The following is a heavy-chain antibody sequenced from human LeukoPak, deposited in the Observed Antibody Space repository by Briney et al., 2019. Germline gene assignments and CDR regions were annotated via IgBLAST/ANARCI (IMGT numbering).Heavy chain of an antibody. J-gene: IGHJ6*02. CDR1: GVTLSSFT. D-gene: IGHD3-10*01. Sequence: GGSLRLSCAASGVTLSSFTMSWVRQAPGQGLEWVSAISGSDGSTYYADSVKGRFTISRDNSKNTLYLQMNSLRAEDTAVYYCVKYGADVWGQGTTVTVSS. V-gene: IGHV3-23*01. CDR2: ISGSDGST. CDR3: VKYGADV.